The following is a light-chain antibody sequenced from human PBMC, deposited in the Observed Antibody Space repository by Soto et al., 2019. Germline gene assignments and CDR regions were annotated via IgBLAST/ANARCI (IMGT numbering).Light chain of an antibody. CDR2: DAS. V-gene: IGKV1-33*01. J-gene: IGKJ5*01. CDR1: QDISNY. CDR3: QQYDNLPIT. Sequence: EMQIDQDYSSHTGPLGDKVPITCQASQDISNYLNWYQQKPGKAPKLLIYDASNLETGVPSRFSGSGSGTDFTFTISSLQPEDIATYYCQQYDNLPITFGQGTRLEIK.